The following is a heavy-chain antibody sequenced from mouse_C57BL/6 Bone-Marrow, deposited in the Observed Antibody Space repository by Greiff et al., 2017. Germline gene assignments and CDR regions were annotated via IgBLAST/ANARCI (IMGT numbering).Heavy chain of an antibody. V-gene: IGHV1-19*01. J-gene: IGHJ4*01. CDR3: ARWATVVMDYAMDY. Sequence: EVQLQQSGPVLVKPGASVKMSCKASGYTFTDYYMNWVKQSHGKSLEWIGVINPYNGGTSYNEKFKGKATLTVDKSSSTAYMELNSLTSEDSAGYYCARWATVVMDYAMDYWGQGTSVTVSS. CDR2: INPYNGGT. CDR1: GYTFTDYY. D-gene: IGHD1-1*01.